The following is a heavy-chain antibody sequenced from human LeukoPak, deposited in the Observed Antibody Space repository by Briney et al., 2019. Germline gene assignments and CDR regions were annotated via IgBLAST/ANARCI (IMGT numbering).Heavy chain of an antibody. D-gene: IGHD3-10*01. Sequence: GGSLRLSCAVSGFTVSSDYMSWVRQGPGKGLEWVSIIYSGGNTYYADSVKGRFTISRDNSKNTLYLQMNSLRAEDSAMYYCAKVGVGSTWFDPWGQGTLVTVSS. V-gene: IGHV3-53*01. CDR3: AKVGVGSTWFDP. CDR1: GFTVSSDY. J-gene: IGHJ5*02. CDR2: IYSGGNT.